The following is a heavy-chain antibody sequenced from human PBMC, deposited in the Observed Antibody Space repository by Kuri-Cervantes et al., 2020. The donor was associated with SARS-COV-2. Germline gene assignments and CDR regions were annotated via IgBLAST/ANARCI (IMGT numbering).Heavy chain of an antibody. CDR2: TYYRSKWYN. J-gene: IGHJ5*02. CDR1: GDSVSSNSAA. Sequence: SETLSLTCAISGDSVSSNSAAWNWIRQSPLRGLEWLGRTYYRSKWYNDYAVSVKSRITINPDTSKNQFSLQLNSVTPEDTAVYYCARAPRKNIVVVVAAPGTNWFDPWGQGTLVTVSS. V-gene: IGHV6-1*01. CDR3: ARAPRKNIVVVVAAPGTNWFDP. D-gene: IGHD2-15*01.